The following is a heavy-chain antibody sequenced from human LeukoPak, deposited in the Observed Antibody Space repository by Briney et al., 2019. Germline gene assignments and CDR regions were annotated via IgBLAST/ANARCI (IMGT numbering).Heavy chain of an antibody. J-gene: IGHJ4*02. Sequence: ASVKVSCKASGYTFTSYGISWVRQAPGQGLEWMGWISAYNGNTNYAQKLQGRVTMATDTSTSTAYMELRSLRSDDTAVYYCARDWFYYDSSGYYPFWGQGTLVTVSS. V-gene: IGHV1-18*01. D-gene: IGHD3-22*01. CDR3: ARDWFYYDSSGYYPF. CDR2: ISAYNGNT. CDR1: GYTFTSYG.